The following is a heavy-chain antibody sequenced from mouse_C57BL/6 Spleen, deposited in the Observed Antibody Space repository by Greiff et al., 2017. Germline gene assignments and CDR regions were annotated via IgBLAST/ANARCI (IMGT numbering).Heavy chain of an antibody. V-gene: IGHV1-61*01. J-gene: IGHJ3*01. D-gene: IGHD2-3*01. Sequence: QVQLKQPGAELVRPGSSVKLSCKASGYTFTSYWMDWVKQRPGQGLEWIGNIYPSDSETHYNQKFKDKATLTVDKSSSTAYMQLSSLTSEDSAVYYCARSIYDGYSSFAYWGQGTLVTVSA. CDR1: GYTFTSYW. CDR2: IYPSDSET. CDR3: ARSIYDGYSSFAY.